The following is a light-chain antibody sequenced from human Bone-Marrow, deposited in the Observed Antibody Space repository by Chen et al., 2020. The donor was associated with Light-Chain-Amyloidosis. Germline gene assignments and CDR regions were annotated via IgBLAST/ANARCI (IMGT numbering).Light chain of an antibody. CDR1: SSDVGGYNY. Sequence: QSALTQPASVSGSPGQSITVSCTGTSSDVGGYNYVSWYQQHPGKAPKLILYEVTNRPSGVSNRFSGSKSGNTASLTISGRQAEDEADYYCSSFTSSNTWVFGGGTKLTVL. CDR2: EVT. V-gene: IGLV2-14*01. J-gene: IGLJ3*02. CDR3: SSFTSSNTWV.